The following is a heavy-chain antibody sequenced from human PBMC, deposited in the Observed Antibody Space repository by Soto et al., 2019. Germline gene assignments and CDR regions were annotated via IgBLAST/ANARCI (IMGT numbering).Heavy chain of an antibody. CDR3: ARRGYSYGTQGVYGMDV. Sequence: GESLKISCKGSGYSFTSYWISWVRQMPGKGLEWMGRIDPSDSYTNYSPSFQGHVTISADKSISTAYLQWSSLKASDTAMYYCARRGYSYGTQGVYGMDVWGQGTTVTVSS. J-gene: IGHJ6*02. D-gene: IGHD5-18*01. CDR1: GYSFTSYW. V-gene: IGHV5-10-1*01. CDR2: IDPSDSYT.